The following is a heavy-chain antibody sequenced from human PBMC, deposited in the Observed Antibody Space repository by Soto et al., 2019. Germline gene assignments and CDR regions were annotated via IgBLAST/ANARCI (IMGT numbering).Heavy chain of an antibody. Sequence: EVQLVESGGGVVRPGGSPRLSCAASGFTFDDYGMSWVRQAPGKGREWVSGINWNGGSTGYADSVKGRFNISRDNAKNPLYLQMNSLRAEDTALYYWARDMRAGYSYGSRPGHWGQGTLGTVSS. D-gene: IGHD5-18*01. CDR2: INWNGGST. J-gene: IGHJ4*02. CDR3: ARDMRAGYSYGSRPGH. CDR1: GFTFDDYG. V-gene: IGHV3-20*04.